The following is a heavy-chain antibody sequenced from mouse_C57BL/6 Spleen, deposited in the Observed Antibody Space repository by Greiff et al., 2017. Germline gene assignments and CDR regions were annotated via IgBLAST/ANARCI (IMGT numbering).Heavy chain of an antibody. CDR3: ARGRYYGSSYVDWYFDV. Sequence: QVQLKESGPELVKPGASVKLSCKASGYTFTSYDINWVKQRPGPGLEWLGWIYPRDGSTKYNEKFKGKATLTVDTSSSTAYMELHSLTSEDSAVYFCARGRYYGSSYVDWYFDVWGTGTTVTVSS. CDR1: GYTFTSYD. CDR2: IYPRDGST. V-gene: IGHV1-85*01. J-gene: IGHJ1*03. D-gene: IGHD1-1*01.